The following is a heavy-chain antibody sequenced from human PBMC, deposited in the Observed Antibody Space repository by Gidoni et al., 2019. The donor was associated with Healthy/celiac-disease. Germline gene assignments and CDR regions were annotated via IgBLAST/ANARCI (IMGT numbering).Heavy chain of an antibody. CDR3: ARQYYDYVWGSYRSTLTFDY. Sequence: EVQLLESGGGLVQPGGSLRLSCAASGFTFSSYPISWVRQAPWKGLEWVSAISGSGGSTYYADSVKGRFTISRDNSKNTLYLQMNSLRAEDTAVYYCARQYYDYVWGSYRSTLTFDYWGQGTLVTVSS. CDR2: ISGSGGST. D-gene: IGHD3-16*01. CDR1: GFTFSSYP. V-gene: IGHV3-23*01. J-gene: IGHJ4*02.